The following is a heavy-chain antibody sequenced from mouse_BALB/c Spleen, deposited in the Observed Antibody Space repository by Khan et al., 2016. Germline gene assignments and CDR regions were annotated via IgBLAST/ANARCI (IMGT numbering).Heavy chain of an antibody. D-gene: IGHD3-1*01. CDR2: IYPGSNNI. CDR3: ARSGSLSYYTLDY. CDR1: GYTFTDYV. Sequence: QVQLQQSGPELVKPGASVNMSCKASGYTFTDYVIGWVKQRTEQGLEWIGEIYPGSNNIYYNEKFKDKATLTADKSSSTAYMQLSSLTSEDSAVYFCARSGSLSYYTLDYWGQGASVTVSS. J-gene: IGHJ4*01. V-gene: IGHV1-81*01.